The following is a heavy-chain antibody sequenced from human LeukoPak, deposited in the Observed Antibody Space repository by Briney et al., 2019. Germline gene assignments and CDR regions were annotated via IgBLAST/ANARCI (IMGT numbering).Heavy chain of an antibody. V-gene: IGHV3-30*02. J-gene: IGHJ4*02. CDR3: ARTISPGIAVALLNY. CDR2: IRYDGSNK. CDR1: GFTFSSYG. D-gene: IGHD6-19*01. Sequence: GGSLRLSCAASGFTFSSYGMHWVRQAPDKGLEWVAFIRYDGSNKYYADSVKGRFTISRDNSKNTLYLQMNSLRAEDTAVYYCARTISPGIAVALLNYWGQGTLVTVSS.